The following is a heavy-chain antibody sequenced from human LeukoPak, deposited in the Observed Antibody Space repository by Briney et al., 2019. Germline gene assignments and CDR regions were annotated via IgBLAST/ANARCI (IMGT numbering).Heavy chain of an antibody. CDR1: GFTFSSYA. J-gene: IGHJ4*02. Sequence: GGSLRLSCAASGFTFSSYAMHWVRQAPGKGLEYVSAIRSNGGSTYYANSVKGRFTISRDNSKNTLYLQMGSLRAEDMAVYYCARDNLDYGDYVYGNLDYWGQGTLVTVSS. CDR3: ARDNLDYGDYVYGNLDY. V-gene: IGHV3-64*01. D-gene: IGHD4-17*01. CDR2: IRSNGGST.